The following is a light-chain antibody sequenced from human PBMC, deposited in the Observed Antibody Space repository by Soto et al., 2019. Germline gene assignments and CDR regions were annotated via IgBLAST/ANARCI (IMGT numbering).Light chain of an antibody. Sequence: DIPMTQAPSSLPASVGRRGTIPSKASQDISNYLNWYQQKPGKAPKLLIYDASNLETGVPSRFSGSGSGTDVTFTISSLQHEDIATYYCQQYDNLPLTFGQGTRLEIK. CDR2: DAS. J-gene: IGKJ5*01. V-gene: IGKV1-33*01. CDR3: QQYDNLPLT. CDR1: QDISNY.